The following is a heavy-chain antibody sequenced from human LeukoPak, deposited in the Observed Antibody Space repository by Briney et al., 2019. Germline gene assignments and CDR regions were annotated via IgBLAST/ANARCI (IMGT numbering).Heavy chain of an antibody. CDR3: ARKIYGSDNYIDY. CDR2: ITTSSDTI. CDR1: GFNFSTYT. J-gene: IGHJ4*02. Sequence: PGGSLRLSCAASGFNFSTYTMNWVRQAPGKGLEWLSYITTSSDTIYYADSVKGRFTISRDNAKNSVYLQMNSLRAEDTALYYCARKIYGSDNYIDYWGQGTLVTVSS. V-gene: IGHV3-48*04. D-gene: IGHD3-10*01.